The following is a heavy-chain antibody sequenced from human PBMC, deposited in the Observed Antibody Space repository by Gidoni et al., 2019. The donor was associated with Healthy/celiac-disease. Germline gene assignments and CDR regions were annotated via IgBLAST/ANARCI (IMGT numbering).Heavy chain of an antibody. CDR2: ISSSSSYT. V-gene: IGHV3-11*06. CDR3: ARDLFGVVAATGWYFDL. Sequence: QVQLVESGGGLVKHGGSMRLSCATSGFTFSEYDMGWIRQAPGKGLEWVSYISSSSSYTNYADSVKGRFTISRDNAKNSLYLQMNSLRAEDTAVYYCARDLFGVVAATGWYFDLWGRGTLVTVSS. J-gene: IGHJ2*01. CDR1: GFTFSEYD. D-gene: IGHD2-15*01.